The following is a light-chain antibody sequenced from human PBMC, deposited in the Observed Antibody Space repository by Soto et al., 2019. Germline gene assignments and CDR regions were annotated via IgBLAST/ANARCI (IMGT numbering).Light chain of an antibody. CDR1: QSVLYSPNNKNC. V-gene: IGKV4-1*01. J-gene: IGKJ3*01. CDR3: QHYYTTPPA. Sequence: DIVMTQSPDSLAVSLGERSTINCKSSQSVLYSPNNKNCLAWFQQKPGLPPKLIIYWASTRASGVPDRFSGSGSGPDFTLTISSLQAEDVAVYYCQHYYTTPPAFGPGTKVDIK. CDR2: WAS.